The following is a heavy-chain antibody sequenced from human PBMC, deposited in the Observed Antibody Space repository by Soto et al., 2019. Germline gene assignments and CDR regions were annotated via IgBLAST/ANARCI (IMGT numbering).Heavy chain of an antibody. D-gene: IGHD2-2*01. CDR1: GYTFTSYG. CDR2: ISAYNGNT. V-gene: IGHV1-18*01. CDR3: ARAFCSSTSCYALYFDY. J-gene: IGHJ4*02. Sequence: ASVKVSCKASGYTFTSYGISWVRQAPGQGLEWMGWISAYNGNTNYAQKLQGRVTMTTDTSTSTAYMELRSLRSDDTAVYYCARAFCSSTSCYALYFDYWGQGTLVTVSS.